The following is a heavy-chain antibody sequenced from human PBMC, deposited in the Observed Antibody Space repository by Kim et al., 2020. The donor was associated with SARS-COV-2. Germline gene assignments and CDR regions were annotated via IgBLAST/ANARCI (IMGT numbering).Heavy chain of an antibody. Sequence: GGSLRLSCAASGFSFSSYWMSWVRQAPGKGLEWVANIKDDGSEEDYVDSVKGRFTISRDNAKNSLYLQMDSLRAEDTAVYYCARADWQYCNNRNCYRRGYYLDSWGQGTLVAVSS. CDR3: ARADWQYCNNRNCYRRGYYLDS. J-gene: IGHJ4*02. D-gene: IGHD2-2*02. V-gene: IGHV3-7*01. CDR1: GFSFSSYW. CDR2: IKDDGSEE.